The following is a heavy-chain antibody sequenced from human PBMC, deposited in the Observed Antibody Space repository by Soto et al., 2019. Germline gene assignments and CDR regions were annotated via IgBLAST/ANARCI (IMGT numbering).Heavy chain of an antibody. CDR3: ARDLHSSGWHDV. CDR1: GFTFSSYS. Sequence: AGGSLRLSCAATGFTFSSYSMNWVRQAPGKGLEWVSSISSSSSYIYYADSVKGRFTISRDNAKNSLYLQMNSLRAEDTAVYYCARDLHSSGWHDVWGKGTTVTVSS. CDR2: ISSSSSYI. V-gene: IGHV3-21*01. J-gene: IGHJ6*04. D-gene: IGHD6-19*01.